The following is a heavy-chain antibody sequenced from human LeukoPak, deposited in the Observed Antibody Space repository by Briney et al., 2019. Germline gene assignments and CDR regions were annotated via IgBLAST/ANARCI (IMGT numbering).Heavy chain of an antibody. CDR2: FYSGGST. V-gene: IGHV3-53*01. J-gene: IGHJ3*02. D-gene: IGHD3-3*01. CDR1: GFTVSSNY. Sequence: GGSLRLSCAASGFTVSSNYMSWVRQAPGKGLEWVSVFYSGGSTYYADSVKGRFTISRDNAKNSLYLQMNSLRAEDTAVYYCVRGNVLRFLEWSSGAFDIWGQGTMVTVSS. CDR3: VRGNVLRFLEWSSGAFDI.